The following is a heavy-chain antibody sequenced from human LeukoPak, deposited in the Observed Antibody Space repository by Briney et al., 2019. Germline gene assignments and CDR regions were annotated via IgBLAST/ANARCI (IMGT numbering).Heavy chain of an antibody. Sequence: GESLKISCKASGYVFIRHWIGWVRQVPGKGLEWMGVIHPEDSYSRYNAAFQGQATLSVDDSTSTAYLQLSSRKASDTAIYYCARQNHYYYYMDVWGRGTTVTVPS. J-gene: IGHJ6*03. CDR1: GYVFIRHW. CDR3: ARQNHYYYYMDV. CDR2: IHPEDSYS. V-gene: IGHV5-51*01.